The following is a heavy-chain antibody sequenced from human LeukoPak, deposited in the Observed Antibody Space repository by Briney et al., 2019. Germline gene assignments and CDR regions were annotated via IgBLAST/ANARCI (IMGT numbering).Heavy chain of an antibody. J-gene: IGHJ4*02. CDR3: ARDLNKLGAARLGSD. Sequence: ASVKVSCKASGYTFTSYYMHWVRQAPGQGLEWMGIINPSGGSTSYAQNFQGRVTMTRDMSTSTVYMELRSLRSEDTAVYYCARDLNKLGAARLGSDWGQGTLVTVSS. CDR2: INPSGGST. V-gene: IGHV1-46*01. CDR1: GYTFTSYY. D-gene: IGHD6-6*01.